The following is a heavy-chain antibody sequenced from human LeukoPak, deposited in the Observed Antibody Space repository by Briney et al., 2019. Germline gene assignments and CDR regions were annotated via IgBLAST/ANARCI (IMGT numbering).Heavy chain of an antibody. CDR1: GFTFSSYW. Sequence: PGGSLRLSCAASGFTFSSYWMTWVRQAPGKGLEWVANIKQDGSERNYVDSVKGRFTISRDNAKNSLYLQMNTLRDEDTAVYYCATGAGCGYWGQGTTVTVSS. D-gene: IGHD6-25*01. V-gene: IGHV3-7*03. J-gene: IGHJ6*02. CDR2: IKQDGSER. CDR3: ATGAGCGY.